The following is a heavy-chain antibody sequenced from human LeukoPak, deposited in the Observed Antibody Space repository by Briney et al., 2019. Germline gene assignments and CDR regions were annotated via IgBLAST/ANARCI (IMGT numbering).Heavy chain of an antibody. CDR3: AKDNWNYFLIDY. D-gene: IGHD1-7*01. CDR2: ISYDGSNK. V-gene: IGHV3-30*18. J-gene: IGHJ4*02. Sequence: GGSLRLSCAASGFTFDDYDISWVRQAPGKGLEWVAVISYDGSNKYYADSVKGRFTISRDNSKNTLYLQMDSLRAEDTAVYYCAKDNWNYFLIDYWGQGTLVTVSS. CDR1: GFTFDDYD.